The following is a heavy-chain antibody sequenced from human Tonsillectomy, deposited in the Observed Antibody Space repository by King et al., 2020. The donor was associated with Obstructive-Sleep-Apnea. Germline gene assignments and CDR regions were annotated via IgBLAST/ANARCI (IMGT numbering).Heavy chain of an antibody. Sequence: QLQESGPGLVKPSETLSLTCPVSGGSISSYYWILIRQPPGKGLEWIGYIYYSGSTNYNPSLKSRVTISVDTSKNQFSLKLSSVTAADTAVYYCASRIVGEYYFDYWGQGTLVTVSS. CDR3: ASRIVGEYYFDY. CDR2: IYYSGST. CDR1: GGSISSYY. V-gene: IGHV4-59*01. D-gene: IGHD1-26*01. J-gene: IGHJ4*02.